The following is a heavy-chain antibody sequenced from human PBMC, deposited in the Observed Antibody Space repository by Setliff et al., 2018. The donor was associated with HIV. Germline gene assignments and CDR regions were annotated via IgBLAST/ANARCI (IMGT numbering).Heavy chain of an antibody. V-gene: IGHV4-34*01. CDR3: ARGAYCGGASCSLTRFDP. CDR2: IKHGGSA. J-gene: IGHJ5*02. CDR1: GGSFSGFY. D-gene: IGHD2-15*01. Sequence: PSETLSLTCAVYGGSFSGFYWTWIRQPPGKGLEWIGEIKHGGSANYNPSLKSRVTISVDGSTNQFSLKLGSVTAADAAVYYCARGAYCGGASCSLTRFDPWGQGTLVTVSS.